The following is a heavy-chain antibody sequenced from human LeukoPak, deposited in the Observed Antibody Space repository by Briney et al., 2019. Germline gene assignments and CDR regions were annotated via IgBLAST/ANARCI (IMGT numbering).Heavy chain of an antibody. V-gene: IGHV4-31*03. J-gene: IGHJ4*02. CDR3: ARVRYGRFPSGYYFDY. CDR2: IYYSGST. D-gene: IGHD6-13*01. Sequence: PSETLSLTCTVSGGSISSGGYYWSWIRQHPGKGLEWIGYIYYSGSTYYNPSLKSRVTISVDTSKNQFSLKLSSVTAADTAVYYCARVRYGRFPSGYYFDYWGQGTLVTVSS. CDR1: GGSISSGGYY.